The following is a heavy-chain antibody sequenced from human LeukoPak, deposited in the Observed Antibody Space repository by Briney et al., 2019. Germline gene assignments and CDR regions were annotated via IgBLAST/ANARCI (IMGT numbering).Heavy chain of an antibody. Sequence: GESLKISCQGSGYSFTTYWIGWVRQMPGKGLEWMGIIYPADSDTRYSPSFQGQVTISADKSINTAYLQWSSLKASDTAMYYCARVSNNYYYYMDVWGKGTTVTVSS. V-gene: IGHV5-51*01. CDR3: ARVSNNYYYYMDV. J-gene: IGHJ6*03. CDR1: GYSFTTYW. CDR2: IYPADSDT. D-gene: IGHD4-11*01.